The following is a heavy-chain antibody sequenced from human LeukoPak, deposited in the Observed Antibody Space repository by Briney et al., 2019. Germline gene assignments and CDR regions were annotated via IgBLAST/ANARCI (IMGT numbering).Heavy chain of an antibody. CDR3: ASLIPLRGWDGY. D-gene: IGHD6-19*01. CDR1: GYTFTSYE. V-gene: IGHV1-8*01. J-gene: IGHJ4*02. CDR2: MNPNSGDT. Sequence: ASVKVSCKASGYTFTSYEINWVRQATGHGLEWMGWMNPNSGDTAYAQKFQGRITMTRSTSITTAYMELSGLRSEDTAVYYCASLIPLRGWDGYWGQGTLVTVSS.